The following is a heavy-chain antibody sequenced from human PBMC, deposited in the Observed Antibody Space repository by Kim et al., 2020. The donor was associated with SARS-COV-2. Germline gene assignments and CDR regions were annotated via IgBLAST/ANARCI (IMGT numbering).Heavy chain of an antibody. CDR2: GKRNT. D-gene: IGHD2-21*01. Sequence: GKRNTKYSQKFPGRVTITRDTSASTDYMGLSSLRSEDTAVYYCARSMALNWFDPWGQGTLVTVSS. V-gene: IGHV1-3*01. J-gene: IGHJ5*02. CDR3: ARSMALNWFDP.